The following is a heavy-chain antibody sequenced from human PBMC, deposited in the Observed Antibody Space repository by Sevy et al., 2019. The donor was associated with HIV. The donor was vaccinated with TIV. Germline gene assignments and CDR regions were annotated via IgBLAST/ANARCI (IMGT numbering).Heavy chain of an antibody. CDR3: ARVPLPYYYDSSGYYPIDY. J-gene: IGHJ4*02. Sequence: ASVKVSCKASGYTFTGYYMHWVRQAPGQGLEWMGRINPNSGGTNYAQKFQGRVTMTRDTSISTAYMELSRLRSDDTAVYYCARVPLPYYYDSSGYYPIDYWGQRTLVTVSS. CDR1: GYTFTGYY. V-gene: IGHV1-2*06. CDR2: INPNSGGT. D-gene: IGHD3-22*01.